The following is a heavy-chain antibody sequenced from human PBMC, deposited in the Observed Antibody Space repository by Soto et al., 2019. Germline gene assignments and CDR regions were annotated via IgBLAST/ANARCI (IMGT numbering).Heavy chain of an antibody. D-gene: IGHD2-21*01. J-gene: IGHJ4*02. CDR1: GGSLRGSY. CDR3: ARGHIPVYGPVPDYFDS. CDR2: VTHSGST. V-gene: IGHV4-34*02. Sequence: QVHLQQWGAGLLKPSETLSLTCGVYGGSLRGSYWSWIRQPPGKALEWLGKVTHSGSTTFNPSLKRRVSVSVDTYDNQFSLKLTSVTAADTAVYYCARGHIPVYGPVPDYFDSWGQGTLVTVSS.